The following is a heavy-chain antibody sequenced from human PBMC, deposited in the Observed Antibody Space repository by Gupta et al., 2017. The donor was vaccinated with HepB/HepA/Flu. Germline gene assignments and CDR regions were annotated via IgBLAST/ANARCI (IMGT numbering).Heavy chain of an antibody. CDR1: GYTFTSYG. CDR2: ISAYNGNT. CDR3: ARDAAFWGTSGHMNDYFKH. D-gene: IGHD2-2*02. Sequence: QVQLVQSGAEVKKPGASVKVSCKASGYTFTSYGISWVRQAPGQGLEWMGWISAYNGNTNYAQKLQGRGTMTTDTSTSTAYMELRSLRSDDTAVYYCARDAAFWGTSGHMNDYFKHWGQGTLVTVSS. J-gene: IGHJ1*01. V-gene: IGHV1-18*01.